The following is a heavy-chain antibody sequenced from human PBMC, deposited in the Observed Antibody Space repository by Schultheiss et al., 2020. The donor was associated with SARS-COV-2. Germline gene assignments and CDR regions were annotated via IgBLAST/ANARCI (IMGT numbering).Heavy chain of an antibody. CDR3: ARDRAVGATTAYYYYGMDV. CDR1: GGSISSGGYY. V-gene: IGHV4-31*03. CDR2: IYYSGST. J-gene: IGHJ6*02. Sequence: SETLSLTCTVSGGSISSGGYYWSWIRQHPGKVLEWIGYIYYSGSTYYNPSLKSRVTISVDTSKNQFSLKLSSVTAADTAVYYCARDRAVGATTAYYYYGMDVWGQGTTVTVSS. D-gene: IGHD1-26*01.